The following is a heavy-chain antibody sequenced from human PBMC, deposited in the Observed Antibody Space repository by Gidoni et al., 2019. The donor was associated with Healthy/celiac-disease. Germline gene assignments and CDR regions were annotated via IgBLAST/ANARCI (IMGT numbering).Heavy chain of an antibody. D-gene: IGHD3-3*01. Sequence: QVQLQQWGAGLLKPSETLSLTCAVYGGSFSGYYWSWIRQPPGKGLEWIGEINHSGSTNYNPSLKGRVTISVDTSKNQFSLKLSSVTAADTAVYYCARGNKYYDFWSGYSDYWGQGTLVTVSS. CDR3: ARGNKYYDFWSGYSDY. CDR2: INHSGST. J-gene: IGHJ4*02. CDR1: GGSFSGYY. V-gene: IGHV4-34*01.